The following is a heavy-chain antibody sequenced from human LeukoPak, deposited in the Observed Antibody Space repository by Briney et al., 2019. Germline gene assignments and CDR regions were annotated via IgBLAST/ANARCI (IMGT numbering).Heavy chain of an antibody. Sequence: ASVTVSCKASGGTFSSYAISWVRQAPGQVLEWMGGIIPIFGTANYAQKFQGRVTITADESTSTAYMELSSLRSEDTAVYYCARDGAGYSSGWAPDYWGQGTLVTVSS. CDR2: IIPIFGTA. V-gene: IGHV1-69*13. J-gene: IGHJ4*02. D-gene: IGHD6-19*01. CDR3: ARDGAGYSSGWAPDY. CDR1: GGTFSSYA.